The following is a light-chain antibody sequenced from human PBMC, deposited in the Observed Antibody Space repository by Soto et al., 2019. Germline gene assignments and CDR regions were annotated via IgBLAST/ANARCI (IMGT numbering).Light chain of an antibody. CDR2: KAS. CDR3: KEYNRYSWT. CDR1: QSISSW. J-gene: IGKJ1*01. Sequence: DIQMTQSPSTLSASVGDRVTITCRASQSISSWLAWYQQKPGKAPKLLIYKASSLESGVPSRFSGSGSGTEFTLTISSRQPDDFATYYCKEYNRYSWTFGQGTKVEI. V-gene: IGKV1-5*03.